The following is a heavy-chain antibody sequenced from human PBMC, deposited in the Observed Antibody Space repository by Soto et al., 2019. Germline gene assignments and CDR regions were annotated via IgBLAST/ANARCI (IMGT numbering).Heavy chain of an antibody. D-gene: IGHD3-16*01. V-gene: IGHV3-15*07. CDR2: IKSKPDGETT. Sequence: QLVESGGGLVKPGGSLALSCAGSGFAFTNVWLHWVRQAPGKGLEWVGRIKSKPDGETTDYAAPVKGRFTISRDESTTSLYLQMNYLQTEDSGLYYCNPEHGFGGGHTPLWGPGTLVTGSS. CDR1: GFAFTNVW. J-gene: IGHJ4*02. CDR3: NPEHGFGGGHTPL.